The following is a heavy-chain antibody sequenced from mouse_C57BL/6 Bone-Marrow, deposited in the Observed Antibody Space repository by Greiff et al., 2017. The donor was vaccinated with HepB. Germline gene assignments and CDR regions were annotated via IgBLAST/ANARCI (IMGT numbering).Heavy chain of an antibody. CDR2: IDPENGDT. V-gene: IGHV14-4*01. D-gene: IGHD1-1*01. CDR1: GFNIKDDY. J-gene: IGHJ1*03. Sequence: VQLQQSGAELVRPGASVKLSCTASGFNIKDDYMHWVKQRPEQGLEWIGWIDPENGDTEYASKFQCKATITADTSSNTAYLQLSSLTSEDTAVYYCAITTVVEGTRYFDVWGTGTTVTVSS. CDR3: AITTVVEGTRYFDV.